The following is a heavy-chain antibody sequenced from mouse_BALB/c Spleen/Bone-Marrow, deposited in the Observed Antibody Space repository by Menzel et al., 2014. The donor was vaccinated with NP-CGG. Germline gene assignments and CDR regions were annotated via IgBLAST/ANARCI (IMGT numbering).Heavy chain of an antibody. CDR2: VNPNNGGT. V-gene: IGHV1-26*01. D-gene: IGHD2-1*01. Sequence: EVQLQQSGPDLVEPGASVKISCKASGYSFTGYYMHWVKQSHGKSLEWIGRVNPNNGGTSYNQKFKGKAILTVDKSSSTAYMELRSLTSEDSAVYYCARNYGNYYAMDYWGQGTSVTVSS. CDR1: GYSFTGYY. CDR3: ARNYGNYYAMDY. J-gene: IGHJ4*01.